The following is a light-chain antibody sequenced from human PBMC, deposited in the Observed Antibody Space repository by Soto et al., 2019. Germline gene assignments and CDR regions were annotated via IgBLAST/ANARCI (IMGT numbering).Light chain of an antibody. Sequence: SVRTQSPDSLAVSLVESATINCKSSQSVLYSSNNKNYLAWYQQKPGQPPKLLIYWASTRESGVPDRFSGSGSGTDFTLTISSLQAEDVAVYYCPQYSSPPHTFGQGTKV. CDR2: WAS. J-gene: IGKJ1*01. V-gene: IGKV4-1*01. CDR3: PQYSSPPHT. CDR1: QSVLYSSNNKNY.